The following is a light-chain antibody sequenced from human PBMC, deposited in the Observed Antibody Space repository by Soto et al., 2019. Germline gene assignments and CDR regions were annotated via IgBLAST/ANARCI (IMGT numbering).Light chain of an antibody. V-gene: IGKV3-20*01. CDR3: QQYSSAPRT. Sequence: ENVLTQSPGTLSLSPGEGATLSCRASQRISSNYLAWYHQRPGQAPRLLIYDASSRATDIPDRFRGSGSGRDFVLNISRLERGDSGVYYCQQYSSAPRTFGQGTKVDIK. CDR2: DAS. J-gene: IGKJ1*01. CDR1: QRISSNY.